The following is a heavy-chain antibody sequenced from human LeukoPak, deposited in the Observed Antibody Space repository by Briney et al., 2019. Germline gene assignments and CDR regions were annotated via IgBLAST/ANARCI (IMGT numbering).Heavy chain of an antibody. CDR2: IKQDGSEK. V-gene: IGHV3-7*01. J-gene: IGHJ4*02. D-gene: IGHD6-13*01. CDR3: ARDSAGNDY. Sequence: VGSLRLSCEASGFTFSTYWMSWVRQAPGKGLEWVANIKQDGSEKYYVDSVKGRFTISRDNAKNSLYLQMNSLRAEDTAMYYCARDSAGNDYWGQGTLVTVSS. CDR1: GFTFSTYW.